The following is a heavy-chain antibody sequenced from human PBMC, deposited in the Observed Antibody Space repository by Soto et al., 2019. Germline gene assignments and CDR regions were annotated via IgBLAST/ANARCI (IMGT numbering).Heavy chain of an antibody. CDR1: GFTFSTYA. Sequence: GGSLRLSCAASGFTFSTYAMSWVRQAPGKGLEWVSGISGSGSSTYYADSVKGRFTISRDNSKNTLYLQMNSLRAEDTAVYYCAKADSSTPIYYFDYWGQGTLVTVSS. CDR3: AKADSSTPIYYFDY. CDR2: ISGSGSST. V-gene: IGHV3-23*01. J-gene: IGHJ4*02. D-gene: IGHD6-19*01.